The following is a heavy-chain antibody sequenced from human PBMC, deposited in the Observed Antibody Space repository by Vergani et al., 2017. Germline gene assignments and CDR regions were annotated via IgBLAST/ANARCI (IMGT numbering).Heavy chain of an antibody. Sequence: QLQLQESGPGLVKPSATLSLTCTVSGASIRSSNYYWGWIRQPPGKGLEWIASIYYSGSAYYNPSLKSRVTISVDPSKNQFSLKLSSVTAADTAVYFCARHSXVGWLVKLGWIDPWGQGILVTVSS. V-gene: IGHV4-39*01. CDR1: GASIRSSNYY. D-gene: IGHD6-19*01. CDR2: IYYSGSA. CDR3: ARHSXVGWLVKLGWIDP. J-gene: IGHJ5*02.